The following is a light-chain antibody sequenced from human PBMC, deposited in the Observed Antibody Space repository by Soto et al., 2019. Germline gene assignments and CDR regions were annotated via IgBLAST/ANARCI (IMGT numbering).Light chain of an antibody. CDR1: SGHSSYA. J-gene: IGLJ2*01. CDR2: LNSDGSH. Sequence: QSVLTQSTSASASLGASDKLTCTLSSGHSSYAIAWHQQQPEKGPRYLMKLNSDGSHSKGDGIPDRFSGSSSGAERYLTTSSLQSEDEADYYCQTWGTGIVVFGGGTTVTVL. CDR3: QTWGTGIVV. V-gene: IGLV4-69*01.